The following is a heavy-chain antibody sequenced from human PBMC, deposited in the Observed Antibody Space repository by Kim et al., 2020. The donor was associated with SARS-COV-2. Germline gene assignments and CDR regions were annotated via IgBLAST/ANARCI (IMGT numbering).Heavy chain of an antibody. J-gene: IGHJ6*01. CDR2: IFTNGNT. CDR3: SRTQKSLVSGGTVIYY. Sequence: SETLSLTCTVSGDSISTYYWSWVRQPAGKGLEWIGRIFTNGNTKYNPSLKSRVTMSVDTSKNQLSLQLTSVTAADTALYYSSRTQKSLVSGGTVIYY. CDR1: GDSISTYY. D-gene: IGHD6-13*01. V-gene: IGHV4-4*07.